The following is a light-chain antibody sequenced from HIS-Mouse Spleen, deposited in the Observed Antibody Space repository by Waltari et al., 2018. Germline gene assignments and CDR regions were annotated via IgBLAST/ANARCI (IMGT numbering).Light chain of an antibody. J-gene: IGLJ2*01. V-gene: IGLV3-21*02. Sequence: SYVLTQPPSVSVAPGQTARITCGGNNIGSKSVHWYQQKPGQAPVLVVYADSDRPAGIPERFSGANPGDTATLTISRVEAGDEADYYCQVWDSSSDHVVLGGGTKLTVL. CDR2: ADS. CDR1: NIGSKS. CDR3: QVWDSSSDHVV.